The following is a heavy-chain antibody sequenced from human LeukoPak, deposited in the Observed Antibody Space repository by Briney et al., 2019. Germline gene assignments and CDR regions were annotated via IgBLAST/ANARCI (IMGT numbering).Heavy chain of an antibody. Sequence: GESLKISCKGSGYSFTSYWIGWVRQMPGKGLEWMGIIYPGDSDTRYSPSFQGQVTISADKSISTAYLRWSSLKASDTAMYYCARGAQQLVGEVFFFDYWGQGTLVTVSS. J-gene: IGHJ4*02. CDR3: ARGAQQLVGEVFFFDY. CDR1: GYSFTSYW. CDR2: IYPGDSDT. D-gene: IGHD6-13*01. V-gene: IGHV5-51*01.